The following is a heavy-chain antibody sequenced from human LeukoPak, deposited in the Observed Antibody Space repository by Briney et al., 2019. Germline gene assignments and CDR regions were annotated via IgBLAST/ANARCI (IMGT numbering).Heavy chain of an antibody. J-gene: IGHJ4*02. D-gene: IGHD3-10*01. Sequence: KPSETLSLTCTVSGGSVTSGSYYWSWIRQPPGKGLEWIGEINHSGSTNYNPSLKSRVTISVDTSKNQFSLKLSSVTAADTAVYYCARVGADGSGFLFDYWGQGTLVTVSS. CDR3: ARVGADGSGFLFDY. CDR1: GGSVTSGSYY. CDR2: INHSGST. V-gene: IGHV4-39*07.